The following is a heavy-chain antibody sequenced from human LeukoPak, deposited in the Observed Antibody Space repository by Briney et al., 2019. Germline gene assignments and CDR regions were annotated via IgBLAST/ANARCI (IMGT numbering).Heavy chain of an antibody. CDR3: AGWGDSGYDHS. J-gene: IGHJ4*02. V-gene: IGHV3-74*01. Sequence: TGGSLRLSCAGSGLTFSSYWMHWVRQARGKGLVWVSRIKGDGSSTSYADSVKGRFTISRDNTKNTLYLQMNSLRAEDTAVYYCAGWGDSGYDHSWGQGTLVTVSS. D-gene: IGHD5-12*01. CDR1: GLTFSSYW. CDR2: IKGDGSST.